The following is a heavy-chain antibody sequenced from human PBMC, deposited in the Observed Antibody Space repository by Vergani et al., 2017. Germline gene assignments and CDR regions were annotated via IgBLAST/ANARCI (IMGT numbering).Heavy chain of an antibody. CDR3: ASKKSGDFWSGYYLPFDY. Sequence: QVQLVQSGAEVKKPGSSVKVSCKASGGTFSSYAISWVRQAPGQGLEWMGGIIPIFGTANYAQKFQGRVTITADESTSTGYMELSSLRSEDTAVYYCASKKSGDFWSGYYLPFDYWGQGTLVTVSS. D-gene: IGHD3-3*01. V-gene: IGHV1-69*01. CDR1: GGTFSSYA. CDR2: IIPIFGTA. J-gene: IGHJ4*02.